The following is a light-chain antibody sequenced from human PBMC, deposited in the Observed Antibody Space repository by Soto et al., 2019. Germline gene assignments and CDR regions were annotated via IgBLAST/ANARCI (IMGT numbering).Light chain of an antibody. V-gene: IGKV3-20*01. CDR2: GAS. CDR1: QSVSSSY. J-gene: IGKJ2*01. CDR3: QQYGSSPYT. Sequence: EIVLTQSPGTLSLSPGERATLSCRASQSVSSSYLAWYQQKPGQAPRLLIYGASSMATGIPDRFSGSGSGTDFTLTISRLGFVDVAVYYCQQYGSSPYTFGQGNKLEFK.